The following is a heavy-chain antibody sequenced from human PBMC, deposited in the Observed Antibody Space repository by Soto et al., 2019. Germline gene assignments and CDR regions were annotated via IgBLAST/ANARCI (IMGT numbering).Heavy chain of an antibody. CDR1: GLALSTTGLG. CDR3: VQSQPRTAIFDP. J-gene: IGHJ5*02. Sequence: QITLKESGPTLVKPTQTLTLTCTVPGLALSTTGLGVAWVRQPPGKALEWLAVIYWDDDKRYNPSLRTRLSITKDTAENKVVLTMPDMDPSDTGTYYCVQSQPRTAIFDPWGQGSQVTVSS. V-gene: IGHV2-5*02. CDR2: IYWDDDK.